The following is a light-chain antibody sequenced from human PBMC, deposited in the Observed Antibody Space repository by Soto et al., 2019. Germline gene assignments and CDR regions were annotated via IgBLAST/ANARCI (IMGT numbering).Light chain of an antibody. V-gene: IGKV3-15*01. J-gene: IGKJ1*01. CDR2: GAS. CDR1: QSVDTN. CDR3: QQYQYWPPRT. Sequence: VMTQSPGTLSVSPGERATLSCRASQSVDTNLARYQQKPGQAPRLLISGASTRATGVSARFSGSGSGTEFTLTISSLQSEDFAVYYCQQYQYWPPRTFGQGTKVDIK.